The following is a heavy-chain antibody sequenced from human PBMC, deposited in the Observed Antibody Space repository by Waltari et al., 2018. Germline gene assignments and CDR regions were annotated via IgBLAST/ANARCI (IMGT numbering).Heavy chain of an antibody. D-gene: IGHD2-2*01. CDR2: IRGSGGST. CDR1: GFTFSSYA. CDR3: VKGGAYCSSTSCPSRY. J-gene: IGHJ4*02. Sequence: EVQLVESGGGLVQPGGSLRLSCAASGFTFSSYAMSWVRQAPGKGLEWVSAIRGSGGSTYYADSVKGRFTISRDNSKNTLYLQMNSLRAEDTAVYYCVKGGAYCSSTSCPSRYWGQGTLVTVSS. V-gene: IGHV3-23*04.